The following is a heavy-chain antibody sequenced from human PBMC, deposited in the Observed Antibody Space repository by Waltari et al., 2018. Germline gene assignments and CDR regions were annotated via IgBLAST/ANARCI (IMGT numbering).Heavy chain of an antibody. V-gene: IGHV4-38-2*01. J-gene: IGHJ5*02. CDR2: IYHSGST. Sequence: QVQLQESGPGLVKPSETLSLTCAVSGYSISSGYYWGWIRQPPGKGLEWIGSIYHSGSTYYTPSLKSRVTISVDTSKNQFSLKLSSVTAADTAVYYCARPQIAAAVGWFDPWGQGTLVTVSS. D-gene: IGHD6-13*01. CDR1: GYSISSGYY. CDR3: ARPQIAAAVGWFDP.